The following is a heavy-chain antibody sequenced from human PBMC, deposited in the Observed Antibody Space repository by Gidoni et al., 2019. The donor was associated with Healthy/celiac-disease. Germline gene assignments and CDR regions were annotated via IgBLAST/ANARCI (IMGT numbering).Heavy chain of an antibody. CDR1: GFTFSSYS. CDR3: ARPDILTGSDAFDI. CDR2: ISSSSSYI. D-gene: IGHD3-9*01. V-gene: IGHV3-21*01. Sequence: EVQLLASGGGLVKPVGSRRLSCAASGFTFSSYSMNWVRQAPGKGLEWVSSISSSSSYIYYADSVKGRFTISRDNAKNSLYLQMNSLRAEDTAVYYCARPDILTGSDAFDIWGQGTMVTVSS. J-gene: IGHJ3*02.